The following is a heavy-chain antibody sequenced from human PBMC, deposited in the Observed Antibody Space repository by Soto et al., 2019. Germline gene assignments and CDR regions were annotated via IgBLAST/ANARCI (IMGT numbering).Heavy chain of an antibody. CDR2: ISNSGGNI. D-gene: IGHD2-15*01. CDR1: GFTFSTYA. CDR3: ANPRGFGVFDAYDI. J-gene: IGHJ3*02. V-gene: IGHV3-23*01. Sequence: EGQLLESGGGLVQPGGSLTLSCAASGFTFSTYAMSWVRQAPGKGLEWVSAISNSGGNIYYADSVQGRFTISRDNSLNTLFLQMRSLRIEDTAVYYWANPRGFGVFDAYDIWGQGTMVTVSS.